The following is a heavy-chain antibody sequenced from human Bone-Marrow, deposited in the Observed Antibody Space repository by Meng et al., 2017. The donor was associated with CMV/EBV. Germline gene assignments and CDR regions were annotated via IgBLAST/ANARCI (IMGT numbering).Heavy chain of an antibody. V-gene: IGHV1-46*01. CDR2: INPSGGST. D-gene: IGHD2-2*01. CDR3: ASQYCSSTSCFP. J-gene: IGHJ5*02. Sequence: ASVKVSCKASGYTFTSYYMHWVRQAPGQGLEWMGIINPSGGSTSYAQKFQGRVTMTRDTSTSTVYMELSSLRSDDTAVYYCASQYCSSTSCFPWDQGTLVTVSS. CDR1: GYTFTSYY.